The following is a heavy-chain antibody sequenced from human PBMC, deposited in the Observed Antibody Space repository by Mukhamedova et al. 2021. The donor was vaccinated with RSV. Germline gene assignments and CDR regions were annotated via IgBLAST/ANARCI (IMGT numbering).Heavy chain of an antibody. Sequence: GFPFSSYAMHWVRQAPGNGLEWVAFIWYDGSNKYYADSVKGRFTISRDNSKNMLYLQMNSLSAEDTAVYYCARDSRVVVPIRYF. CDR3: ARDSRVVVPIRYF. CDR2: IWYDGSNK. D-gene: IGHD2-2*01. V-gene: IGHV3-33*01. J-gene: IGHJ4*01. CDR1: GFPFSSYA.